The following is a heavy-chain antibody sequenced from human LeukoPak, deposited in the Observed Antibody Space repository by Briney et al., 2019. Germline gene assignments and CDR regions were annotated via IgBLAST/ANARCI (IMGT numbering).Heavy chain of an antibody. CDR1: GGSISSGGYY. V-gene: IGHV4-61*08. J-gene: IGHJ4*02. CDR3: ARENGYRYDY. Sequence: SETLSLTCTVSGGSISSGGYYWTWIRQPPGKGLEWIGSIYYSGSTNYNPSLKSRVTISVDTSKNQFSLKLSSVTAADTALYYCARENGYRYDYWGQGTLVTVSS. D-gene: IGHD5-18*01. CDR2: IYYSGST.